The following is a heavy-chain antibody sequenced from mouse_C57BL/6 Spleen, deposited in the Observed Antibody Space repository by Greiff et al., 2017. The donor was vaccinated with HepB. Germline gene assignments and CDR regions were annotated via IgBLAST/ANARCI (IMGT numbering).Heavy chain of an antibody. V-gene: IGHV1-15*01. CDR1: GYTFTDYE. CDR3: TREGLGTYFDY. Sequence: QVQLQQSGAELVRPGASVTLSCKASGYTFTDYEMHWVKQTPVHGLEWIGAIDPETGGTAYNQKFKGKAILTADKSSSTAYMELRSLTSEDSAVYYCTREGLGTYFDYWGQGTTLTVSS. CDR2: IDPETGGT. D-gene: IGHD4-1*01. J-gene: IGHJ2*01.